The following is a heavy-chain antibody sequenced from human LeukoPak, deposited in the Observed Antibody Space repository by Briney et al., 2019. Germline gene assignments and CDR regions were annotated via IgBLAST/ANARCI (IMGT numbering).Heavy chain of an antibody. V-gene: IGHV3-21*04. CDR2: ISSSSIYI. D-gene: IGHD2-15*01. Sequence: GGSLRLSCAASGFTLSAHGMNWVRQAPGKGLEWVSSISSSSIYIYYADSLKGRFTISRDNSKNTLYLQMNSLRAEDAAVYYCAKAPLGRCTGAICYSFDYWGQGTLVTVSS. J-gene: IGHJ4*02. CDR3: AKAPLGRCTGAICYSFDY. CDR1: GFTLSAHG.